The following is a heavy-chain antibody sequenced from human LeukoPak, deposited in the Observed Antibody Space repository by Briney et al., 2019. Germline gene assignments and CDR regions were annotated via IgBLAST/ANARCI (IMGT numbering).Heavy chain of an antibody. CDR2: INSDGSST. CDR1: GFTFRSYW. D-gene: IGHD6-13*01. Sequence: GGSLRLSCAASGFTFRSYWMHWVRQAPGEGLVWVSRINSDGSSTSYADSVKGRFTISRDNAKNTLYLQMSSLRAEDTAAYYCARVEVAAAATKPDYWGQGTLVTVSS. CDR3: ARVEVAAAATKPDY. J-gene: IGHJ4*02. V-gene: IGHV3-74*01.